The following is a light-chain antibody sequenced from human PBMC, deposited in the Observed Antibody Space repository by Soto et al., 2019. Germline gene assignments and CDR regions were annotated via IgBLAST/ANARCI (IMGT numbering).Light chain of an antibody. CDR1: STDVGGYNY. CDR2: EVN. Sequence: QSALAQPSSVSGSPGQSITISCTGTSTDVGGYNYVSWYQHHPGKGPKLIIYEVNNRPSGVSDRFSGSKSGNKVSLTISNLEAEDESDYYCGSYASTDTPFVFGTGITVT. CDR3: GSYASTDTPFV. J-gene: IGLJ1*01. V-gene: IGLV2-14*01.